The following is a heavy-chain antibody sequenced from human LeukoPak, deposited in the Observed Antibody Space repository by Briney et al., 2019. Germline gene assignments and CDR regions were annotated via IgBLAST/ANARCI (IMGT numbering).Heavy chain of an antibody. D-gene: IGHD6-13*01. V-gene: IGHV1-69*06. J-gene: IGHJ4*02. CDR2: IIPIFGTA. Sequence: VASVKVSCTASGGTFSSYAISWVRQAPGQGLEWMGGIIPIFGTANYAQKFQGRVTITADKSTSTAYMELSSLRSEDTAVYYCARDRGVYSRTLEDWGQGTLVTVSS. CDR1: GGTFSSYA. CDR3: ARDRGVYSRTLED.